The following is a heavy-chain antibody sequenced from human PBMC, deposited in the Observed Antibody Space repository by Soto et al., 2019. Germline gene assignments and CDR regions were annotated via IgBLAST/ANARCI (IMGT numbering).Heavy chain of an antibody. CDR2: INPSGGST. V-gene: IGHV1-46*01. CDR3: ARSYGSEVGATGNWFDP. J-gene: IGHJ5*02. Sequence: QVQLVQSGAEVKKPGASVKVSCKASGYTFTSYYMHWVRQAPGQGLEWMGIINPSGGSTSYAQKFQGRVTMTRDTSTSTVYMELSSLRSEDTAVYYCARSYGSEVGATGNWFDPWGQGTLVTVSS. CDR1: GYTFTSYY. D-gene: IGHD1-26*01.